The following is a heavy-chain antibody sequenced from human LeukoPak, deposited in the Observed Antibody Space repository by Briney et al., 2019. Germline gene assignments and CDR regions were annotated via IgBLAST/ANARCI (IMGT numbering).Heavy chain of an antibody. J-gene: IGHJ4*02. V-gene: IGHV5-51*01. CDR2: IYPGDSDT. Sequence: GESLKISCKGSGYSFTSYWIGWVRQMPGKGLGWMGIIYPGDSDTRYSPSFQGQVTISADKSISTAYLQWSSLKASDTAMYYCARRGTYYDFWSGYPFDYWGQGTLVTVSS. CDR3: ARRGTYYDFWSGYPFDY. CDR1: GYSFTSYW. D-gene: IGHD3-3*01.